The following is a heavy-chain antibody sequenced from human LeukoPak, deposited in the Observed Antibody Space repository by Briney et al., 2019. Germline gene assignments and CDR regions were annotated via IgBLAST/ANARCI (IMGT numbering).Heavy chain of an antibody. CDR3: ARVLFYSSGNKSNRVDY. J-gene: IGHJ4*02. V-gene: IGHV1-2*02. D-gene: IGHD6-19*01. CDR2: INPNSGGT. Sequence: AASVKVSCKASGYTFTGYYIHWVRQAPGQGLEWMGWINPNSGGTNSAQKFQGRVTMTRDTSISTAYMELSRLRSDDTAVYYCARVLFYSSGNKSNRVDYWGQGTLVTVSS. CDR1: GYTFTGYY.